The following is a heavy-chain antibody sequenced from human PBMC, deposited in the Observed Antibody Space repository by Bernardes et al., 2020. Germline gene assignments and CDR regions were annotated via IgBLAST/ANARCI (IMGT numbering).Heavy chain of an antibody. CDR1: GFIFSNYG. CDR3: AKVVKYLPTPRGDYYYGLDV. CDR2: ISEDGHHK. J-gene: IGHJ6*02. Sequence: GGSLRLSCAASGFIFSNYGMHWVRQAPGRGLEWVAVISEDGHHKYYADSVKGRFSISRDNSKNTMYLQMNSLRREDTAVYYCAKVVKYLPTPRGDYYYGLDVWGQGTTVTVSS. D-gene: IGHD3-16*02. V-gene: IGHV3-30*18.